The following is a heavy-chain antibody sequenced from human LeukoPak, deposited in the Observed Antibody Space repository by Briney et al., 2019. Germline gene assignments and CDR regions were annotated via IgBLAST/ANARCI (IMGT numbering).Heavy chain of an antibody. V-gene: IGHV3-23*01. D-gene: IGHD3-9*01. CDR1: GFTFSSYA. CDR3: AKDARSFDWLFDH. J-gene: IGHJ4*02. CDR2: ISNNDGST. Sequence: GGSLRLSCAASGFTFSSYAMSWVRQAPGKGLEWVSTISNNDGSTYYADSVKGRFTISRDNSKNTLYLQMNSLRAEDTSMYYCAKDARSFDWLFDHWGQGILVTVSS.